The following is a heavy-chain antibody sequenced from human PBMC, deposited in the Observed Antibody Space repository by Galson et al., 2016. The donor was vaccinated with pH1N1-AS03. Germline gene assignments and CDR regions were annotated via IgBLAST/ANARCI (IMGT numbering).Heavy chain of an antibody. Sequence: SVKVSCKASGYTLTTYSMHWVRQAPGQRPEWMGWINAGIGNAGYSRSFQGRVTITRDTSANIGYLEVISLIFEDTAVYYCTRGREQRFDYWGQGTLVTVSS. D-gene: IGHD1/OR15-1a*01. V-gene: IGHV1-3*01. J-gene: IGHJ4*02. CDR3: TRGREQRFDY. CDR2: INAGIGNA. CDR1: GYTLTTYS.